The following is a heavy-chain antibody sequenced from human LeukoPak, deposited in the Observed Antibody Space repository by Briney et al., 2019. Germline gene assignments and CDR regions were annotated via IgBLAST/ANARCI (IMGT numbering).Heavy chain of an antibody. CDR3: ARSSNYVVLPYWFDP. CDR1: GYTFTSYD. D-gene: IGHD4-11*01. Sequence: ASVKVSCKASGYTFTSYDINWVRPATGQRLEWMGWMNPHSGNTGYAQKFQGRVTITMNTSISTAYTELSSLRSEDTAVYYCARSSNYVVLPYWFDPWGQGTLVTVSS. CDR2: MNPHSGNT. J-gene: IGHJ5*02. V-gene: IGHV1-8*03.